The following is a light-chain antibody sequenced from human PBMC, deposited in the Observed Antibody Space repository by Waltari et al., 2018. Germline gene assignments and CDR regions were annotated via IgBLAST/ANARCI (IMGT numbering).Light chain of an antibody. CDR1: SSDVGGYNY. V-gene: IGLV2-14*01. Sequence: QSALTQPASVSGSPGQSITISCTGTSSDVGGYNYVSWYQQHPGKAPKLMIYDVSNRPSRVSNRSSGSKSGNTASLTISGLQAEDEADYYCSSYTSSSTLVFGGGTQLTVL. J-gene: IGLJ7*01. CDR2: DVS. CDR3: SSYTSSSTLV.